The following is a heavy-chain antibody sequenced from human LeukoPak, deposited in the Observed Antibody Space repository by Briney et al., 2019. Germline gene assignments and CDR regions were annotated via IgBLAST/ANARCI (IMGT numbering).Heavy chain of an antibody. J-gene: IGHJ6*02. CDR3: ARDRAVVLPAAIQKDYYYYYGMDV. V-gene: IGHV4-61*01. CDR1: GGSVSSGSYY. Sequence: SETLSLTCTVSGGSVSSGSYYWSWIRQPPGKGLEWIGYIYYSGSTNYNPSLKSRVTISVDTSENQFSLKLSSVTAADTAVYYCARDRAVVLPAAIQKDYYYYYGMDVWGQGTTVTVSS. D-gene: IGHD2-2*01. CDR2: IYYSGST.